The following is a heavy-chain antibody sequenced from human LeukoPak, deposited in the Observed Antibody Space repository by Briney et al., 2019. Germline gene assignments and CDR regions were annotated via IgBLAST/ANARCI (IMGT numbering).Heavy chain of an antibody. CDR1: GFTFSNYG. CDR2: ISYTGSNE. Sequence: GGSLRLSCAASGFTFSNYGMHWVRQAPGKGLEWVAVISYTGSNEYYPDSVKGRFTISRDNSKNTLYLQMNGLRAEDTAVYYCAKGHYDSSGYYFDYWGQGTLVTVSS. D-gene: IGHD3-22*01. V-gene: IGHV3-30*18. J-gene: IGHJ4*02. CDR3: AKGHYDSSGYYFDY.